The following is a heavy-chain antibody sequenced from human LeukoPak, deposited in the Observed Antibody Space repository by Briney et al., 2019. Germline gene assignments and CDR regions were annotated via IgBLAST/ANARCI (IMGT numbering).Heavy chain of an antibody. CDR2: INPNSGGT. CDR3: ARESIAVAGYKQIPVWFVP. Sequence: ASVKVSCKASGYSFTGYYMHWVRQDPGPGLEWMGRINPNSGGTNYAQKFQGRVTMTRDTSISTAYMEVSRLRSDDTAVYYCARESIAVAGYKQIPVWFVPWGQGTLVTVSS. V-gene: IGHV1-2*02. CDR1: GYSFTGYY. J-gene: IGHJ5*02. D-gene: IGHD6-19*01.